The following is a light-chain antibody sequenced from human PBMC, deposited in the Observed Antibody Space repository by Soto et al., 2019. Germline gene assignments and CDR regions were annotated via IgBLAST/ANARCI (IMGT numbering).Light chain of an antibody. CDR2: EVT. CDR3: ASYAGTKLFV. V-gene: IGLV2-8*01. Sequence: QSALTQPASMSGSPGQSITISCTGTSSDIGGYNYVSWYQQYPGKAPKLMIYEVTKRPSGVPDRFSGSKSGSTASLTVSGLQADDEADYYCASYAGTKLFVFGSGTKVTVL. J-gene: IGLJ1*01. CDR1: SSDIGGYNY.